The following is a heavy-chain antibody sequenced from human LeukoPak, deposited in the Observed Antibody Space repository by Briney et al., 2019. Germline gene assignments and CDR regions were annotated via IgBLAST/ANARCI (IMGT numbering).Heavy chain of an antibody. J-gene: IGHJ4*02. CDR1: GFTFSSYG. D-gene: IGHD3-10*01. CDR3: ATAPSGSGTFLDY. V-gene: IGHV3-33*01. Sequence: PGGSLRLSCAASGFTFSSYGMHWVRQAPGKGLEWVAVIWYGGSDKYYADSVKGRFTISRDNPKNTLYLQMNSLRAEDTAVYYCATAPSGSGTFLDYWGQGTLVTVSS. CDR2: IWYGGSDK.